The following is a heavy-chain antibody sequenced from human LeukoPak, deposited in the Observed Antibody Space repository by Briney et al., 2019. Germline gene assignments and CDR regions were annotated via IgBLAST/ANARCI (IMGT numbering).Heavy chain of an antibody. V-gene: IGHV3-48*01. D-gene: IGHD3-10*01. Sequence: PGGSLRLSCAASGFTLSSYSMNWVRQAPGKGLEWVSYISSSSSTIYYADSVKGRFTISRDNAKNSLYLQMNSLRAEDTAVYYCARERSDYYGSGSYEYWGQGTLVTVSS. CDR2: ISSSSSTI. CDR1: GFTLSSYS. J-gene: IGHJ4*02. CDR3: ARERSDYYGSGSYEY.